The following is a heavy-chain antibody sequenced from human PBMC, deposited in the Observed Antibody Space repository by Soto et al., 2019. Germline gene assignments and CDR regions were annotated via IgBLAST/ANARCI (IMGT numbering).Heavy chain of an antibody. Sequence: PGGSLRLSCAGSGFTFGDSYMSWIRQAPGKGLEWLSYISPGSRYPAYADSVKGRFTNSRDNAKRSLYLQMMSLTAEDTAIYYCVRGGGGGLFDPWGQGTMVTVSS. V-gene: IGHV3-11*06. D-gene: IGHD2-15*01. CDR3: VRGGGGGLFDP. CDR1: GFTFGDSY. J-gene: IGHJ5*02. CDR2: ISPGSRYP.